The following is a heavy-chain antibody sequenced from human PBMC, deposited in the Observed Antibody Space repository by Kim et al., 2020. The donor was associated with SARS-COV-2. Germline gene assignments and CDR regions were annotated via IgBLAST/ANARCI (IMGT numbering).Heavy chain of an antibody. CDR3: ARGPPQPDYYDSSGYYYLFDY. Sequence: GGSLRLSCAASGFTFSSYEMNWVRQAPGKGLEWVSYISSSGSTIYYADSVKGRFTISRDNAKNSLYLQMNSLRAEDTAVYYCARGPPQPDYYDSSGYYYLFDYWGQGTLVTVPS. J-gene: IGHJ4*02. V-gene: IGHV3-48*03. CDR2: ISSSGSTI. CDR1: GFTFSSYE. D-gene: IGHD3-22*01.